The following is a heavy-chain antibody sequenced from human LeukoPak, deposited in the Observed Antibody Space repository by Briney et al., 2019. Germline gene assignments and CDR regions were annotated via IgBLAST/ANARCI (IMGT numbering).Heavy chain of an antibody. CDR2: IYYSGST. D-gene: IGHD1-14*01. J-gene: IGHJ6*02. CDR1: GGSISSYY. CDR3: ARAGYYYYGMDV. Sequence: SETLSLTCTVSGGSISSYYWSWIRQPPGKGLEWIGYIYYSGSTNYNPSLKSRVTISVDTSKDQFSLKLSSVTAADTAVYYCARAGYYYYGMDVWGQGPTVTVSS. V-gene: IGHV4-59*01.